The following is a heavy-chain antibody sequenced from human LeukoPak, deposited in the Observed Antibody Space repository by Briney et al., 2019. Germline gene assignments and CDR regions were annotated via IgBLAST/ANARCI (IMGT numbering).Heavy chain of an antibody. CDR2: MKEDGSDV. D-gene: IGHD6-19*01. CDR1: GFPFNSQN. Sequence: GGSLRLSCAASGFPFNSQNMSWVRQAPGKGLEGVAKMKEDGSDVKYVVTVRGRFTISRDNAKDSLFLEMNSLRDDDTAVYYCVRGGAVAGRSEAWGQGTQVTVSS. J-gene: IGHJ5*02. V-gene: IGHV3-7*01. CDR3: VRGGAVAGRSEA.